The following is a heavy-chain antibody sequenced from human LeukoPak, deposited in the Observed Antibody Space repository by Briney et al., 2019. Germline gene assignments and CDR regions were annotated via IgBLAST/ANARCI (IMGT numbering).Heavy chain of an antibody. CDR1: GYIFTSNV. CDR2: ISAYNGNT. V-gene: IGHV1-18*01. CDR3: AAARIFGVVDAFDI. D-gene: IGHD3-3*02. J-gene: IGHJ3*02. Sequence: ASVKVSCKASGYIFTSNVINWVRQAPGQGIEWMGWISAYNGNTNYAQNLQGRVTMTTDTSTSTAYMELRSLRSDDTAVYYCAAARIFGVVDAFDIWGQGTMVTVSS.